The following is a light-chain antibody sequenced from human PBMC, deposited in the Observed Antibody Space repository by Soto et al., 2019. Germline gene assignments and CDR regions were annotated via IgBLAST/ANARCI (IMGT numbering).Light chain of an antibody. V-gene: IGKV3-11*01. J-gene: IGKJ4*01. CDR1: QSVGRY. Sequence: EIVLTQSPATLSLSPGEGATLSCRASQSVGRYLAWYQQKPGQAPRLLIYDASKRATGIAARFSGSGSGTDFTLTISSLEPEDFAVYYCQQSSDWPSTFGGGTKVQIK. CDR3: QQSSDWPST. CDR2: DAS.